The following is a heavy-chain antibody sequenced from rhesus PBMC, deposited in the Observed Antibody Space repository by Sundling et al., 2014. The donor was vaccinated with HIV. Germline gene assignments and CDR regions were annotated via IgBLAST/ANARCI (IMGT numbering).Heavy chain of an antibody. CDR1: GASISSYW. V-gene: IGHV4-80*01. CDR3: ASPYNNRYYGLDS. D-gene: IGHD4-11*01. CDR2: IYGNSGST. Sequence: QVQLQESGPGLVKPSETLSLTCTVSGASISSYWWSWIRQPPGKGLEWIGEIYGNSGSTNYNPSLKSRVTIARDTSKNQFSLKLSSVTAADTAVYYCASPYNNRYYGLDSWGQGVVVTVSS. J-gene: IGHJ6*01.